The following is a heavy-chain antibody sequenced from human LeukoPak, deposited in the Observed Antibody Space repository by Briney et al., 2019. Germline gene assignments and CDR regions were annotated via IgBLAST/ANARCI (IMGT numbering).Heavy chain of an antibody. CDR3: ASAEGKLLPLDY. CDR2: IYSSGTT. J-gene: IGHJ4*02. CDR1: GGSISSYY. Sequence: PSETLSLTCTVSGGSISSYYWNWIRQPPGKGLEWIGYIYSSGTTNYNPSLRSRVSMSVDTSKNQFSLKLSSVTAADTAVYYCASAEGKLLPLDYWGQGTLVTVSS. V-gene: IGHV4-59*12. D-gene: IGHD2/OR15-2a*01.